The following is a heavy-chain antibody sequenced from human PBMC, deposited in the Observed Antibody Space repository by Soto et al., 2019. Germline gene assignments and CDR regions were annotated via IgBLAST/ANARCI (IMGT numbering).Heavy chain of an antibody. Sequence: RASVKVSCKASGYTFTSYYMHWVRQAPGQGLEWMGIINPSGGSTSYAQKFQGRVTMTRDTSTSTVYMELSSLRSEDTAVYYCARKTIVPAAASQNDAFDIWGQGTMVTVSS. V-gene: IGHV1-46*01. D-gene: IGHD2-2*01. CDR2: INPSGGST. CDR3: ARKTIVPAAASQNDAFDI. J-gene: IGHJ3*02. CDR1: GYTFTSYY.